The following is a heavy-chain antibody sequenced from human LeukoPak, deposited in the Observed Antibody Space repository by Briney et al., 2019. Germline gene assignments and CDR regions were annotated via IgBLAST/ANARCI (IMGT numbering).Heavy chain of an antibody. CDR3: ARVAYNWNDVDV. CDR2: IYYSGST. J-gene: IGHJ6*04. Sequence: SETLSLTCTVSGGSISSSSHYWGWIRQPPGKGLEWIGSIYYSGSTYYNVSLKSRVTISVDTSKNQFSLKLSSVTAADTAVYYCARVAYNWNDVDVWGKGTTVTVSS. CDR1: GGSISSSSHY. V-gene: IGHV4-39*07. D-gene: IGHD1-20*01.